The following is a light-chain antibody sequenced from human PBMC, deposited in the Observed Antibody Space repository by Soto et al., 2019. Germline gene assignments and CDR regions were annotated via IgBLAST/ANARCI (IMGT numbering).Light chain of an antibody. V-gene: IGKV3-20*01. CDR1: QSVPSR. CDR2: GAS. Sequence: EIVMTQSPATLSVSPGEDVTLSCRASQSVPSRIAWYQQKPGQAPRLLIYGASSRATGIPDRFSGSGSGTDFTLTISRLEPEDFAVYYCQQYGSSPTFGQGTRLEIK. J-gene: IGKJ5*01. CDR3: QQYGSSPT.